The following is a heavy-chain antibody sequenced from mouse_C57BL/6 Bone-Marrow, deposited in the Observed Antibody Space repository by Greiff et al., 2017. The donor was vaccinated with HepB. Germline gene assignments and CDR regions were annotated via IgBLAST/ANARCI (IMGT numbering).Heavy chain of an antibody. CDR3: ATPMITTLDYYAMDD. V-gene: IGHV2-5*01. J-gene: IGHJ4*01. CDR1: GFSLTSYG. CDR2: IWSGGST. Sequence: VKLMESGPGLVQPSQSLSITCTVSGFSLTSYGVHWVRQSPGKGLEWLGVIWSGGSTDYNAAFMSRQSITKDNSKSQVFFKMNSLQADDTTIYYCATPMITTLDYYAMDDWGQGTSVTVSS. D-gene: IGHD2-4*01.